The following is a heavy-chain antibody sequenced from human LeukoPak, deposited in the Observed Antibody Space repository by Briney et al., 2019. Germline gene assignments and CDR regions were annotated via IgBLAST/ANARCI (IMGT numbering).Heavy chain of an antibody. CDR2: ISSSSSTI. D-gene: IGHD6-6*01. CDR1: GFTFSSYS. J-gene: IGHJ4*02. CDR3: ARDLTRSIAD. Sequence: GGSLRLSCAASGFTFSSYSMNWVRQAPGKGLEWVSCISSSSSTIYYADSVKGRFTISRDNAKNSLYLQMNSLRAEDTAVYYCARDLTRSIADWGQGTLVTVSS. V-gene: IGHV3-48*01.